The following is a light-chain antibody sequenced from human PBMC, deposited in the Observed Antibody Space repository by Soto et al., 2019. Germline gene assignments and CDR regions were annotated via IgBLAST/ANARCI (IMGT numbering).Light chain of an antibody. CDR3: QQYNDWPLL. CDR2: GAS. V-gene: IGKV3-20*01. J-gene: IGKJ5*01. Sequence: ESVLTQSPGTPSFSPGERATPSCRASQSVSSSYLAWYQRKPGQAPRLLIYGASSRATGIPDRFSGSGSGTEFTLTISSLQSEDFAVYSCQQYNDWPLLFGQGTRLEIK. CDR1: QSVSSSY.